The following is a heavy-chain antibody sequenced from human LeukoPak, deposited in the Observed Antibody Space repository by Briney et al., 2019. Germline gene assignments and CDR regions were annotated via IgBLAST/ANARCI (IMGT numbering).Heavy chain of an antibody. D-gene: IGHD6-19*01. V-gene: IGHV4-34*01. CDR3: ASAGGSGWYGLNY. Sequence: SETLSLTCAVYGGSFSGYYWSWIRQPPGKGLEWIGEINHSGSTNYNPSLKSRVTISVDTSKNQFALKLSSVTAADTAVYYCASAGGSGWYGLNYWGQGTLVTVCS. CDR2: INHSGST. CDR1: GGSFSGYY. J-gene: IGHJ4*02.